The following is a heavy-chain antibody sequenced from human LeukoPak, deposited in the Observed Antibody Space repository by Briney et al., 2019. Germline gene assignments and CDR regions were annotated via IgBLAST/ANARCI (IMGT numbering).Heavy chain of an antibody. V-gene: IGHV4-59*08. CDR1: GGSISSYY. CDR2: IYYSGST. Sequence: SETLSLTCTVSGGSISSYYWSWFRQPPGKGLEWIGYIYYSGSTNYNPSLKSRVTISVDTSKNQFSLKLSSVTAADTAVYYCARHSSGWYSDYWGQGTLVTVSS. CDR3: ARHSSGWYSDY. J-gene: IGHJ4*02. D-gene: IGHD6-19*01.